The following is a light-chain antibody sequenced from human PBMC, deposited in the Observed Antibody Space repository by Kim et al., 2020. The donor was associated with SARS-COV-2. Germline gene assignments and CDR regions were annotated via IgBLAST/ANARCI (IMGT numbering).Light chain of an antibody. CDR1: QSVSSSY. CDR2: GAS. Sequence: SPGERATLSCRASQSVSSSYLAWYQQKPGQAPRLLIYGASSRATGIPDRFSGSGSGTDFTLTISRLEPEDFAVYYCQQYGISPLTFGGGTKVDIK. V-gene: IGKV3-20*01. CDR3: QQYGISPLT. J-gene: IGKJ4*01.